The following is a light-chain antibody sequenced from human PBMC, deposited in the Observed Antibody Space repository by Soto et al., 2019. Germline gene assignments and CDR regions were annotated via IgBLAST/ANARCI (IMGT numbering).Light chain of an antibody. J-gene: IGKJ4*01. V-gene: IGKV1-39*01. CDR1: EDSISY. Sequence: DIRMTQSPSSLSASVGDRVTLTCRASEDSISYLNWYQHKPGRAPTVLVYGATNLPSGVPSRFSGSGSGTEFIFTNSSLQPEDFATYYCQQSHNAPLTFGGGTKVE. CDR2: GAT. CDR3: QQSHNAPLT.